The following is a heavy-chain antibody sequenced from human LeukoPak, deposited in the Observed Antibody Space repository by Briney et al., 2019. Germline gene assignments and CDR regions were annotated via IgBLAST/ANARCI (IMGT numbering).Heavy chain of an antibody. J-gene: IGHJ4*02. CDR3: GREVSVLVAAIHY. CDR1: GYTFTGYN. D-gene: IGHD2-21*02. V-gene: IGHV1-2*02. Sequence: ASVRVSCKASGYTFTGYNMHWVRQAPGQGLEWMGWINPNSGGTNYVQKFQGRVTMTTDTSISTAYMELSSRRSGGTAVYYCGREVSVLVAAIHYWGQGTLVTVSS. CDR2: INPNSGGT.